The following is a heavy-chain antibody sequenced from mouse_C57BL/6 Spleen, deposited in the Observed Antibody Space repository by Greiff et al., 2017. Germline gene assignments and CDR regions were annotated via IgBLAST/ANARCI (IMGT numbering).Heavy chain of an antibody. CDR2: ISRGSSTI. V-gene: IGHV5-17*01. D-gene: IGHD1-1*01. CDR1: GFTFSDYG. CDR3: ARHGSSLFDY. Sequence: EVHLVESGGGLVKPGGSLKLSCAASGFTFSDYGMHWVRQAPEKGLEWVAYISRGSSTIYYADTVKGRFTISRDNAKNTLFLQMTSLRSEDTAMYYCARHGSSLFDYWGQGTTLTVSS. J-gene: IGHJ2*01.